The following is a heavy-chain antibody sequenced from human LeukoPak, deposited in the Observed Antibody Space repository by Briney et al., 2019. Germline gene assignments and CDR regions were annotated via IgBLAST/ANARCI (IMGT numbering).Heavy chain of an antibody. V-gene: IGHV3-20*04. Sequence: GGSLRLSCAASGFTFDDYGMSWVRQAAGKGLEWVSTINWKGDLTYYVDSLKGRFTISRDNAKKSVYLQMNSLRAEDTAVYYCARGALDAATPFDSWGQGTLVTVSS. CDR2: INWKGDLT. CDR1: GFTFDDYG. D-gene: IGHD2-15*01. J-gene: IGHJ5*01. CDR3: ARGALDAATPFDS.